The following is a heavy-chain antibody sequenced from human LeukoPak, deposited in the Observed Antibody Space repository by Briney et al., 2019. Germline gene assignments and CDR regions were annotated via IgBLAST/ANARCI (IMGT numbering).Heavy chain of an antibody. Sequence: KPSETLSLTCTVSGGSISSGGYYWSWIRQHPGKGLEWIGYIYYSGSTNYNPSLKSRVTISVDTSKNQFSLKLSSVTAADTAVYYCARGGVVTAIKVGYFRHWGQGTLVTVSS. CDR3: ARGGVVTAIKVGYFRH. V-gene: IGHV4-31*03. D-gene: IGHD2-21*02. CDR1: GGSISSGGYY. J-gene: IGHJ1*01. CDR2: IYYSGST.